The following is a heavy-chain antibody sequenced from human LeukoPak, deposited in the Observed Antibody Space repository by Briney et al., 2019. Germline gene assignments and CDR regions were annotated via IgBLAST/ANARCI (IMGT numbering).Heavy chain of an antibody. D-gene: IGHD1-26*01. Sequence: SVKVSCKASGGTFSRYAINWVRQAPGQGLEWMGGVVPVLNTPHYAQKLQGRVTIAADESTSTAYMELSSLRSEDTAVYYCASGMVGATFDYWGQGTLVTVPS. CDR2: VVPVLNTP. V-gene: IGHV1-69*13. CDR3: ASGMVGATFDY. J-gene: IGHJ4*02. CDR1: GGTFSRYA.